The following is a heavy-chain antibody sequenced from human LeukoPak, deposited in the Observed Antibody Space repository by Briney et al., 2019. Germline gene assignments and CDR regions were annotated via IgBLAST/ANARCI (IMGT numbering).Heavy chain of an antibody. V-gene: IGHV4-30-4*08. J-gene: IGHJ4*02. Sequence: SQTLSLNCTVSGGYISSGHYSWSSIRQPPGKGLEWIGYIYYSGSTYYNPSLKSRVTISVDTSKNQFSLKLSSVTAADTAVYYCARRPAGRGKYFDYWGQGTLVTVSS. CDR2: IYYSGST. D-gene: IGHD3-16*01. CDR1: GGYISSGHYS. CDR3: ARRPAGRGKYFDY.